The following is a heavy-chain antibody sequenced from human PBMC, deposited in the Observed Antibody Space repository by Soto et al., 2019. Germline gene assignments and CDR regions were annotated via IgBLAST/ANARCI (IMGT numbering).Heavy chain of an antibody. J-gene: IGHJ4*02. V-gene: IGHV3-23*01. CDR1: GFTFSNYA. Sequence: GGSLRLSCAASGFTFSNYAMSWVRQAPGKGLEWVSAIAFGGDRTYYADSVKGRFTISRDNSKNTLYLQMNSLRAEDTAVYYCAQDRWVRGLLIASSIEYWGQGTLVTVSS. D-gene: IGHD3-10*01. CDR2: IAFGGDRT. CDR3: AQDRWVRGLLIASSIEY.